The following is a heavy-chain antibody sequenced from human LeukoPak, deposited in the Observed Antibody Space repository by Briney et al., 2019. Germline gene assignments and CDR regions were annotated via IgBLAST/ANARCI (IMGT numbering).Heavy chain of an antibody. CDR1: GYTFTSYY. CDR3: ARVNVFYYMDV. D-gene: IGHD3-10*01. Sequence: ASVKVSCTASGYTFTSYYMHWVRQAPGQGLEWMGIINPSGGSTSYAQKFQGRVTMTRDTSTSTVYMELSSLRSEDTAVYYCARVNVFYYMDVWGKGTTVTVSS. CDR2: INPSGGST. V-gene: IGHV1-46*01. J-gene: IGHJ6*03.